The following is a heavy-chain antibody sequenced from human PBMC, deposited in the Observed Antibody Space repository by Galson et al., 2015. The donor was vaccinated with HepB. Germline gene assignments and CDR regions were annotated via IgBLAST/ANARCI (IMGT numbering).Heavy chain of an antibody. CDR2: IKQDGSEK. CDR1: GFTFSSYR. J-gene: IGHJ2*01. CDR3: ARRGGEYWYFDL. V-gene: IGHV3-7*03. Sequence: SLRLSCAASGFTFSSYRMSWVRQAPGKGLEWVANIKQDGSEKYYVDSVKGRFTISRDNAKNSLYLQMNSLRAEDTAVYYCARRGGEYWYFDLWGRGTLVTVSS. D-gene: IGHD3-10*01.